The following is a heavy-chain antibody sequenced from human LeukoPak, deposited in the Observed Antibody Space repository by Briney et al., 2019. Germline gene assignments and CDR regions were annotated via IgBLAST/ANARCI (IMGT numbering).Heavy chain of an antibody. J-gene: IGHJ4*02. CDR2: IYSGGST. CDR1: GFTVSSNY. CDR3: ARDLGECGGDCYSGY. Sequence: PGGSLRLSCAASGFTVSSNYMSWVRQAPGKGLEWVSVIYSGGSTYYADSVKGRFTISRDNSKNTLYLQMNSLRAEDTAVYYCARDLGECGGDCYSGYWGQGTLVTVPS. D-gene: IGHD2-21*02. V-gene: IGHV3-66*01.